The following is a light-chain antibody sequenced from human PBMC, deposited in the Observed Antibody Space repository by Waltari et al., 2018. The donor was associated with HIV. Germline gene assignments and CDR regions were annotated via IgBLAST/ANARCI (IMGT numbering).Light chain of an antibody. V-gene: IGLV1-44*01. J-gene: IGLJ3*02. CDR2: NND. CDR1: YSNIGSNT. CDR3: ASWDDKLDGWV. Sequence: TPGQRVTISCSGSYSNIGSNTVNWHQQLPGSAPRALIYNNDQRPSGVPDRFSGSKSGTSASLAISGLQSEDQGDYYCASWDDKLDGWVFGGGTRLTVL.